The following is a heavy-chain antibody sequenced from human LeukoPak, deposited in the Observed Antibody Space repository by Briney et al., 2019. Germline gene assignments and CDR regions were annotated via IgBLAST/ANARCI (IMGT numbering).Heavy chain of an antibody. Sequence: SETLPLTCAVYGGSFSGHYWSWIRQPPGKGLEWIGEINHSGSTNYNPSLKSRVTISVDTSKNQFSLKLSSVTAADTAVYYCARLVDTEYMDVWGKGTTVTISS. CDR3: ARLVDTEYMDV. CDR1: GGSFSGHY. D-gene: IGHD5-18*01. CDR2: INHSGST. V-gene: IGHV4-34*01. J-gene: IGHJ6*03.